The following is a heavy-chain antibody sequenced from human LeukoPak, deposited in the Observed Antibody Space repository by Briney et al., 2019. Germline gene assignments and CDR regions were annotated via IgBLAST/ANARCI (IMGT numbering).Heavy chain of an antibody. CDR1: GFTFSSYA. CDR3: AKDRIAVTGTNFDY. J-gene: IGHJ4*02. Sequence: GGPLRLSCAASGFTFSSYAMSWVRQAPGKGLEWVSAISGSGGSTYYADSVKGRFTISRDNSKNTLYLQMNSLRAEDTAVYYCAKDRIAVTGTNFDYWGQGTLVTVSS. V-gene: IGHV3-23*01. CDR2: ISGSGGST. D-gene: IGHD6-19*01.